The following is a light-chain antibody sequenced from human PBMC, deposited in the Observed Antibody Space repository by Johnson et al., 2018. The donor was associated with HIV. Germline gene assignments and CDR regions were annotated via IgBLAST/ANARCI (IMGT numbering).Light chain of an antibody. CDR3: GTWASSLTASV. Sequence: QSVLTQPPSVSAAPGQKVTISCSGSSSNIGNNYVSWYQQVPGTAPKLLIYENNKRPSGIPDRFSGSKSGTSATLGITGLQTGDEADYYCGTWASSLTASVFGTGTKVTVL. CDR2: ENN. V-gene: IGLV1-51*01. CDR1: SSNIGNNY. J-gene: IGLJ1*01.